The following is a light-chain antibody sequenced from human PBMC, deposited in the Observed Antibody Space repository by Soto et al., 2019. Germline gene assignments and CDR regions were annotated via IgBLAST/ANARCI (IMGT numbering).Light chain of an antibody. CDR1: QSISTW. V-gene: IGKV1-5*03. CDR3: QQYHSNSRT. J-gene: IGKJ1*01. CDR2: KAS. Sequence: DIQMTQSPSTLSASVGDRVTITCRASQSISTWLAWYQQKPGKAPRLLIYKASSLQSGGPSRCRGRGSGTDFTLTITSLQADDFANYYCQQYHSNSRTLGQGTKVDIK.